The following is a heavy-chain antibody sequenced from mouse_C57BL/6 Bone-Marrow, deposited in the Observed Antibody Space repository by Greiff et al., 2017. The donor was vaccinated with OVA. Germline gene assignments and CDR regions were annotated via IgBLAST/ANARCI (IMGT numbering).Heavy chain of an antibody. CDR1: GYTFTDYY. CDR3: ARVPFDYDYEGRGYYAMDY. Sequence: EVQLQQSGPELVKPGASVKISCKASGYTFTDYYMNWVKQSHGKSLEWIGDINPNNGGTSYNQKFKGKATLTVDKSSSTAYMELRSLTSEDSAVYYCARVPFDYDYEGRGYYAMDYWGQGTSVTVSS. CDR2: INPNNGGT. J-gene: IGHJ4*01. V-gene: IGHV1-26*01. D-gene: IGHD2-4*01.